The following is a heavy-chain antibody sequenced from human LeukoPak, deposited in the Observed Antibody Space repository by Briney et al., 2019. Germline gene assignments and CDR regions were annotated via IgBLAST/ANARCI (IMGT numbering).Heavy chain of an antibody. CDR2: ISGSGGST. V-gene: IGHV3-23*01. D-gene: IGHD3-10*01. CDR1: GFTFSSYA. CDR3: AKRTGYYGSGYYYYGMDV. Sequence: GGSLRLSCAASGFTFSSYAMSWVRQAPGKGLEWVSAISGSGGSTYYADSVKGRFTISRDNSKNTLYLQMNSLRAEDTAVYYCAKRTGYYGSGYYYYGMDVWGQGTTVTVSS. J-gene: IGHJ6*02.